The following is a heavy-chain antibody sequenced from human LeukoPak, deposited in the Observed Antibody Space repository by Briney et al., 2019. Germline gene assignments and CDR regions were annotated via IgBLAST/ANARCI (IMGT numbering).Heavy chain of an antibody. J-gene: IGHJ4*02. V-gene: IGHV3-23*01. D-gene: IGHD2-2*01. Sequence: GGSLRLSCAASGFSFISYGMHWVRQAPGKGLEWVSAISGSGGSTYYADSVKGRFTISRDNSKNTLYLQMNSLRAEDTAVYYCAKGGGYCSSTSCPVGYWGQGTLVTVSS. CDR1: GFSFISYG. CDR3: AKGGGYCSSTSCPVGY. CDR2: ISGSGGST.